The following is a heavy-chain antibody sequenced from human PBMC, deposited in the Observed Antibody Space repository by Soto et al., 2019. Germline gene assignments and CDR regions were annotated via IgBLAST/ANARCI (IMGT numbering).Heavy chain of an antibody. V-gene: IGHV4-59*01. CDR2: IYYSGST. CDR1: GGSISSYY. Sequence: TSETLSLTCTVSGGSISSYYWGWIRQPPGKGLEWIGYIYYSGSTNYNPSLKSRVTISVDTSKNQFSLKLSSVTAADTAVYYCARDEGYYYGSGTSPFYYYGMDVWGQGTTVTVSS. D-gene: IGHD3-10*01. J-gene: IGHJ6*02. CDR3: ARDEGYYYGSGTSPFYYYGMDV.